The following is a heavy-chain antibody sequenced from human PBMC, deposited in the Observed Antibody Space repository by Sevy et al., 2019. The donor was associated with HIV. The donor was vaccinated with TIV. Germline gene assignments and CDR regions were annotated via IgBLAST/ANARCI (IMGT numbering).Heavy chain of an antibody. V-gene: IGHV3-30*18. J-gene: IGHJ5*02. CDR1: GFTFSSYG. CDR3: AKDFLKMATIYWFDP. CDR2: ISYDGSNK. Sequence: GSLRLSCAASGFTFSSYGMHWVRQAPGKGLEWVAVISYDGSNKYYADSVKGGFTISRDNSKNTLYLQMNSLRAEDKAVYYCAKDFLKMATIYWFDPWGQGTLVTVSS. D-gene: IGHD5-12*01.